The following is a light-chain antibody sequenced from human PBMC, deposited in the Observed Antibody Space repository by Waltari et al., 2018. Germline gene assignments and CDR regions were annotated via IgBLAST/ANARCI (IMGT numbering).Light chain of an antibody. CDR3: QRYDDYPPT. CDR2: KAS. V-gene: IGKV1-5*03. J-gene: IGKJ4*01. Sequence: DIQMTQSPSTLSASVGERVTITCRASQSISHWLAWYQQKPGKAPKLLISKASSLEKEVPSRVSGSGSATEFTLTITNLQPDDFATFYCQRYDDYPPTFGGGTKVEIK. CDR1: QSISHW.